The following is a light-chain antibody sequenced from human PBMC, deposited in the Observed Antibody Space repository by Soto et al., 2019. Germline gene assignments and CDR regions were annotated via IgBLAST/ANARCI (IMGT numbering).Light chain of an antibody. Sequence: DIPMTQSPSSVSASIGDRVTITCRASQGISSWLAWYQQKPGKAPKLLIFVASTLQSGVPSRFSGSGSGTDFTLTISSLQPDDFAIYYCQQAHSFPFTFGPGTKVDMK. V-gene: IGKV1-12*01. J-gene: IGKJ3*01. CDR3: QQAHSFPFT. CDR2: VAS. CDR1: QGISSW.